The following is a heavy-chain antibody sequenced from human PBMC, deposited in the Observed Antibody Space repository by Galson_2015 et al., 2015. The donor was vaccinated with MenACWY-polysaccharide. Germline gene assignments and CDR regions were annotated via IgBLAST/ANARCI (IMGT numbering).Heavy chain of an antibody. V-gene: IGHV3-7*03. D-gene: IGHD5-18*01. CDR3: AKSHYSFGPYTYFGY. Sequence: SLRLSCAASGFTFSSYWMCWVRQAPGKGLEWVANIKQDGSEKYYVDSVKGRFTISRDNAKNSLYLQMNSLRAEDTAVYFCAKSHYSFGPYTYFGYWGQGTLVPVSS. CDR1: GFTFSSYW. CDR2: IKQDGSEK. J-gene: IGHJ4*02.